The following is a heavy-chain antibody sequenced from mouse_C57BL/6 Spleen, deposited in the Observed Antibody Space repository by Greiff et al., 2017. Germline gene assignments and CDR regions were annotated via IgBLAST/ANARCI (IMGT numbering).Heavy chain of an antibody. Sequence: VQLQQPGAELVKPGASVKLSCKASGYTFTSYWMHWVKQRPGQGLEWIGMIHPNSGSTNYNEKFKSKATLTVDKSSSTAYMQLSSLTSEDSAVYYCARNYYDYGRFAYWGQGTLVTVSA. CDR2: IHPNSGST. J-gene: IGHJ3*01. CDR3: ARNYYDYGRFAY. CDR1: GYTFTSYW. V-gene: IGHV1-64*01. D-gene: IGHD2-4*01.